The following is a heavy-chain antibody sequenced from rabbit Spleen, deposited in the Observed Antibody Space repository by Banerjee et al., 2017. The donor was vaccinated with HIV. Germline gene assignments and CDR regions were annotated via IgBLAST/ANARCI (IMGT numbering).Heavy chain of an antibody. J-gene: IGHJ6*01. CDR1: GFSFSSSSW. CDR3: ARDTGSSFSSYGMDL. CDR2: IYTGDDDT. Sequence: QSLEESGGDLVKPGVSLTLTCTASGFSFSSSSWIYWVRQAPGKGLEWVACIYTGDDDTAYATWAKGRFTFSKTSSTTVTLQMTSLTAADTATYFCARDTGSSFSSYGMDLWGQGTLVTVS. D-gene: IGHD8-1*01. V-gene: IGHV1S40*01.